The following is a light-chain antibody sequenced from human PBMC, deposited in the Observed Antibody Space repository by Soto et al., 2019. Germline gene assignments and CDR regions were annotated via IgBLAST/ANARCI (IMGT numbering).Light chain of an antibody. CDR2: EAT. CDR3: CSYAGSHTWV. CDR1: SSDVGNYNH. J-gene: IGLJ3*02. V-gene: IGLV2-23*01. Sequence: QSVLTQPASVSGSPGQSVTISCTGTSSDVGNYNHVSWYQQHPGKAPKLMIYEATQRPSGVSNRFSASKSGNTASLTISGLQAEDESDYYCCSYAGSHTWVFGGGTKLTVL.